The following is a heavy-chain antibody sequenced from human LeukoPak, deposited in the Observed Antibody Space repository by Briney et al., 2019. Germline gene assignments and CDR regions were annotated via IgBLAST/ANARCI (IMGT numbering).Heavy chain of an antibody. CDR3: ARARTDYDILTGYSRNGFDY. CDR1: GGSIHSYY. V-gene: IGHV4-4*07. Sequence: PSETLSLTCNVSGGSIHSYYWNWIRQPAGKGLEWIGRVYTSGRTIYNPSLKSRVTMSVDASKNLLSLKLSSVTAADTAVYYCARARTDYDILTGYSRNGFDYWGQGTLVTVSS. D-gene: IGHD3-9*01. J-gene: IGHJ4*02. CDR2: VYTSGRT.